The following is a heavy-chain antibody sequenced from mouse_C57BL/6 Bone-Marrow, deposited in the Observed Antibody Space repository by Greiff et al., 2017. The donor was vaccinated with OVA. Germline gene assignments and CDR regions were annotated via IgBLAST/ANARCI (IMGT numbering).Heavy chain of an antibody. Sequence: QVHVKQSGAELARPGASVKLSCKASGYTFTSYGISWVKQRTGQGLEWIGEIYPRSGNTYYNEKFKGKATLTADKSSSTAYMELRSLTSEDSAVYFCARWATNWYFDYWGQGTTLTVSS. D-gene: IGHD3-1*01. V-gene: IGHV1-81*01. CDR2: IYPRSGNT. J-gene: IGHJ2*01. CDR3: ARWATNWYFDY. CDR1: GYTFTSYG.